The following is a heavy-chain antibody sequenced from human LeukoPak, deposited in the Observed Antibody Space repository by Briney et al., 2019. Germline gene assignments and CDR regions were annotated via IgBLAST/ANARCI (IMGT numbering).Heavy chain of an antibody. Sequence: PGGSLRLSCAASGFTFSSYSMNWVRQAPGKGLEWVSSISSSSSYIYYADSVKGRFTISRDNAKNSLYLQMHSLRAEDTAVYYCARIVGSGYSSSWRGNWFDPWGQGTLVTVSS. CDR1: GFTFSSYS. V-gene: IGHV3-21*01. CDR3: ARIVGSGYSSSWRGNWFDP. J-gene: IGHJ5*02. CDR2: ISSSSSYI. D-gene: IGHD6-13*01.